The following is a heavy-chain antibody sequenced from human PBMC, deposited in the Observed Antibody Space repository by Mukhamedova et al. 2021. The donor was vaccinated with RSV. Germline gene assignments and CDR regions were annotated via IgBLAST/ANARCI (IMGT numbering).Heavy chain of an antibody. Sequence: VISYDGNDKYDAASVKGRFTVARDNLKNTAYLQMNSLRGDDTAMYYCARGPRGSYRWFDHWGQGALVTVSS. CDR2: ISYDGNDK. V-gene: IGHV3-30*07. D-gene: IGHD1-26*01. CDR3: ARGPRGSYRWFDH. J-gene: IGHJ5*02.